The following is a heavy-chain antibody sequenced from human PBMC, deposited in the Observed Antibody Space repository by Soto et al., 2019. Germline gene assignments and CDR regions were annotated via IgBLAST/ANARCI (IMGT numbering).Heavy chain of an antibody. CDR1: GYSFMTYE. CDR2: INVANGNT. J-gene: IGHJ4*02. D-gene: IGHD3-22*01. CDR3: ARVPHYYDTSGYYHFDY. V-gene: IGHV1-3*01. Sequence: ASVNVSCKASGYSFMTYEMHLVRQAHGQRLEWMGWINVANGNTKYSQNFQGRVTLTRDTFASTANMELSSLRSEDTAVYHCARVPHYYDTSGYYHFDYWGQGTLVTVSS.